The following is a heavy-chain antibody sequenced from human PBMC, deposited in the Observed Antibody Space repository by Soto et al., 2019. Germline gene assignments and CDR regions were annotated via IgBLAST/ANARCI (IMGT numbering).Heavy chain of an antibody. V-gene: IGHV3-23*01. D-gene: IGHD5-12*01. CDR3: AKDFIIVATINDAFDI. J-gene: IGHJ3*02. Sequence: VQLLESGGGLVQPGGSLRLSCAASGFTFSSYAMSWVRQAPGKGLEWVSAISGSGGSTYYADSVKGRFTISRDNSKNTLYLQMNSLRAEDTAVYYCAKDFIIVATINDAFDIWGQGTMVTVSS. CDR1: GFTFSSYA. CDR2: ISGSGGST.